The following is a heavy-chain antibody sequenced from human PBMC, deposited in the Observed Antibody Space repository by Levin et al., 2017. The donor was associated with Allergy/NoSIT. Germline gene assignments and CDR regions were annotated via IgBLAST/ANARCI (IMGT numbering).Heavy chain of an antibody. V-gene: IGHV1-18*01. CDR1: GYTFTSYG. J-gene: IGHJ4*02. D-gene: IGHD3-10*02. Sequence: GESLKISCKASGYTFTSYGISWVRQAPGQGLEWMGWISAYNGNTNYAQKLQGRVTMTTDTSTSTAYMELRSLRSDDTAVYYCARDIWVFGEWLLGYFDYWGQGTLVTVSS. CDR2: ISAYNGNT. CDR3: ARDIWVFGEWLLGYFDY.